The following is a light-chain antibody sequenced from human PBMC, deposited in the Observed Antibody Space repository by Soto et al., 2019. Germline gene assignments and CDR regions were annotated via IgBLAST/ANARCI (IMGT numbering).Light chain of an antibody. Sequence: QSALTQPASVSGSPGQSITISCTGTSSDVGGYNYVSWYQQQSGKAPKLMIHEVSNRPSGVSNRFSGSKSGNTASLTISGLQAEDEADYYCQSYDNDLSVVFGGGTKLTVL. CDR2: EVS. V-gene: IGLV2-14*01. J-gene: IGLJ2*01. CDR3: QSYDNDLSVV. CDR1: SSDVGGYNY.